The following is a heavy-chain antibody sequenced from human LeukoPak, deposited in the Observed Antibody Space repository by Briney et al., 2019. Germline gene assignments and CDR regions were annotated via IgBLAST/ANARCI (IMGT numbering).Heavy chain of an antibody. CDR1: GYSFTSYW. V-gene: IGHV5-51*01. CDR2: IYPGDSDT. Sequence: GESLKISCKGSGYSFTSYWIGWVRQMPGKGLEWMGIIYPGDSDTRYSPSFQGQVTISADKSISTAYLQWSSLKASDTAMYYCARHKMQKWLGPAHAFDIWGQGTMVTVSS. D-gene: IGHD6-19*01. CDR3: ARHKMQKWLGPAHAFDI. J-gene: IGHJ3*02.